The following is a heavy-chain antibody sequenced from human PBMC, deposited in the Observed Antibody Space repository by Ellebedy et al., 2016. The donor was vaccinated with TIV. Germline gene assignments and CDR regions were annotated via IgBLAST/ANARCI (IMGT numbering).Heavy chain of an antibody. V-gene: IGHV3-33*01. CDR3: ARDCQCGVDLYGMDV. J-gene: IGHJ6*02. CDR2: IWLDESNK. D-gene: IGHD2-21*01. CDR1: GFTFSNYG. Sequence: PGGSLRLSCVASGFTFSNYGMHWVRQAPGKGLEWVAVIWLDESNKYYTDSVKGRFTISRDTSKNTLFLQMNSLRAEDTAVYYCARDCQCGVDLYGMDVWGQGTTVTVSS.